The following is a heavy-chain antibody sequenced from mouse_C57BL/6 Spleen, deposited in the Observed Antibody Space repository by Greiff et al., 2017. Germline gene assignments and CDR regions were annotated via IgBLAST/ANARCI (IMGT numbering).Heavy chain of an antibody. D-gene: IGHD1-1*01. Sequence: QVQLQQSGPELVKPGASVKISCKASGYAFSSSWMNWVKQRPGKGLEWIGRIYPGDGDTNYNGKFKGKATLTADKSSSTAYMQRSSLTSEDSAVYFCARSGPILPNWYFDVWGKGTTVTVSS. V-gene: IGHV1-82*01. CDR2: IYPGDGDT. J-gene: IGHJ1*03. CDR3: ARSGPILPNWYFDV. CDR1: GYAFSSSW.